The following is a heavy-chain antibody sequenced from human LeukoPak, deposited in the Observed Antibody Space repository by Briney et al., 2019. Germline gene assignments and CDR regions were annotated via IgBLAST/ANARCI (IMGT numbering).Heavy chain of an antibody. CDR2: IIPILGIA. CDR1: GYTFTGYG. J-gene: IGHJ1*01. CDR3: ARDYYDSSGYQH. V-gene: IGHV1-69*04. Sequence: SVKVSCKASGYTFTGYGISWVRQAPGQGLEWMGGIIPILGIANYAQKFQGRVTVTADKSTSTAYMELSSLRSEDTAVYYCARDYYDSSGYQHWARAPWSPSTQ. D-gene: IGHD3-22*01.